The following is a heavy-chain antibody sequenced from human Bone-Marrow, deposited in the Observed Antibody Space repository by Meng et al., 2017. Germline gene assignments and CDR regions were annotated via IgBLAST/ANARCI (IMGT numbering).Heavy chain of an antibody. Sequence: GESLKISCAASGFTFSSYSMNWVRQAPGKGLEWVANIKQDGSEKYYVDSVMGRFTISRDNSKNSLYLQMDSLRAEDTALYHCAKARRSSGWTENYYGMDVWGQGTTVTVSS. CDR1: GFTFSSYS. D-gene: IGHD6-19*01. J-gene: IGHJ6*02. V-gene: IGHV3-7*03. CDR2: IKQDGSEK. CDR3: AKARRSSGWTENYYGMDV.